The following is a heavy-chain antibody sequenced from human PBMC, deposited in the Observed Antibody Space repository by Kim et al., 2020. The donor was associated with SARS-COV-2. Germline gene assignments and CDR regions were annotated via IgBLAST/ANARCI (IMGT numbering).Heavy chain of an antibody. CDR3: ARGGYTAPGIAF. V-gene: IGHV3-11*04. J-gene: IGHJ4*02. CDR2: ISYTGGTI. Sequence: GGSLRLSCAASGFIFTDYYMIWIRQAPGKGLEWVSYISYTGGTIYYADSVKGRFTISRDNAKHSVSLHLTSLRADDTGVYYCARGGYTAPGIAFWGQGTLVTVSS. CDR1: GFIFTDYY. D-gene: IGHD6-13*01.